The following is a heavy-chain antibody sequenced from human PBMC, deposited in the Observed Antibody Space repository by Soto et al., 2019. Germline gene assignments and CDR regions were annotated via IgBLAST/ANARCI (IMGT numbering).Heavy chain of an antibody. Sequence: EVQLVESGGGLVQPGGSLRLSCAVSGFTFSYYWMSWIRQAPGKGLEWVASIKADGSEKYYVDSVEGRFTISRDNARNSLYLQMNNLRAEDTAVYFCARVSGWDFGNWGQGTLVTVSS. CDR2: IKADGSEK. D-gene: IGHD6-19*01. V-gene: IGHV3-7*01. CDR3: ARVSGWDFGN. J-gene: IGHJ4*02. CDR1: GFTFSYYW.